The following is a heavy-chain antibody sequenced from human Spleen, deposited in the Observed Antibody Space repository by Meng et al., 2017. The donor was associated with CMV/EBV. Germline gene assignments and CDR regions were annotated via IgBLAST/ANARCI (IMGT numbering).Heavy chain of an antibody. J-gene: IGHJ4*02. V-gene: IGHV3-21*01. CDR1: GFRFGSYW. CDR2: ISSSSSYI. Sequence: GESLKISCAVSGFRFGSYWMTWVRQAPGKGLEWVSSISSSSSYIYYADSVKGRFTISRDNAKNSLYLQMNSLRAEDTAVYYCATPLAITIFGGDKGGVVYWGQGTLVTVSS. CDR3: ATPLAITIFGGDKGGVVY. D-gene: IGHD3-3*01.